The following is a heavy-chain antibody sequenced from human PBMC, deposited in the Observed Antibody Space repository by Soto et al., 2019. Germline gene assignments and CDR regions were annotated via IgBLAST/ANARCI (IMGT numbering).Heavy chain of an antibody. J-gene: IGHJ4*02. CDR1: GFTFGSYA. V-gene: IGHV3-23*01. Sequence: GGSLRLSCAASGFTFGSYAMSWVRQAPGKGLEWVSAISGSGGSTYYADSVKGRFTISRDNSKNTLYLQMNSLRAEDTAVYYCAKATAQGGDYFDYWGQRTLVTVSS. D-gene: IGHD4-4*01. CDR2: ISGSGGST. CDR3: AKATAQGGDYFDY.